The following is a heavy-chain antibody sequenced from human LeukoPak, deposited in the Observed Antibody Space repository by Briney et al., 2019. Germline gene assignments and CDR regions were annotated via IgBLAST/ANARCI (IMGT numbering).Heavy chain of an antibody. V-gene: IGHV3-66*01. CDR2: IYSGGST. CDR1: GFTVSSNY. J-gene: IGHJ4*02. Sequence: QPGGSLRLSCAASGFTVSSNYMSWVRQAPGKGLEWVSSIYSGGSTYYTDSVKGRFTISRDNSKNTLYLQMNSLRAEDTAVYYCARDFSSSWYEFGKSWGQGTLVTVSS. D-gene: IGHD6-13*01. CDR3: ARDFSSSWYEFGKS.